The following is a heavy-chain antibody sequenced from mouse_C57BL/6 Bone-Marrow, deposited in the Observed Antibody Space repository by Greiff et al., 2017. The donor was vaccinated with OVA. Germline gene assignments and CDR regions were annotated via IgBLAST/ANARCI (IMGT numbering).Heavy chain of an antibody. Sequence: QVQLKESGAELVRPGTSVKMSCKASGYTFTNYWIGWAKQRPGHGLEWIGDIYPGGGYTNYNEKFKGKATLTADKSSSTAYMQFSSLTSEDSAIYYCARWRDWFDYWGQGTTLTVSS. J-gene: IGHJ2*01. V-gene: IGHV1-63*01. CDR1: GYTFTNYW. D-gene: IGHD3-3*01. CDR2: IYPGGGYT. CDR3: ARWRDWFDY.